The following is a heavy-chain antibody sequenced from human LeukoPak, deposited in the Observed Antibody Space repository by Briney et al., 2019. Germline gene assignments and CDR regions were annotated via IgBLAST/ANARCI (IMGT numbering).Heavy chain of an antibody. CDR3: AKAVGFGDELGAFDI. CDR2: IHYDGSNK. J-gene: IGHJ3*02. Sequence: GGSLRLSCAASGFSFSFYGMHWVRQAPGKGLEWVAFIHYDGSNKYYADSVKGRFTISRDNSKNTLHLQMNSLRAEDTAVYYCAKAVGFGDELGAFDIWGQGTMVTVSS. D-gene: IGHD3-10*01. CDR1: GFSFSFYG. V-gene: IGHV3-30*02.